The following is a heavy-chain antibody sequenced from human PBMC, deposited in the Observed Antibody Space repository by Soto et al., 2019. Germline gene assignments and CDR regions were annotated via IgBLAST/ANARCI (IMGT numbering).Heavy chain of an antibody. CDR2: ISRDATTK. Sequence: EVQLVESGGGLVQPGGSVRLSCVASGFTFGSSWMHWVRQAPGKGLVWVSRISRDATTKNYAEYAKGRFTIARDNAENTLYLEVEGLTAGDTALYDCARGLTGWYGYHYWGHGTLLTVSS. D-gene: IGHD6-19*01. V-gene: IGHV3-74*01. CDR1: GFTFGSSW. CDR3: ARGLTGWYGYHY. J-gene: IGHJ4*01.